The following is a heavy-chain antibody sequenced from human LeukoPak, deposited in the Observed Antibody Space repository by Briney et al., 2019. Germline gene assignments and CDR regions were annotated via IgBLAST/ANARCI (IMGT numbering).Heavy chain of an antibody. CDR3: ARLRDDFWSGYNYMDV. Sequence: SETLSLTCTVSGGSISSYYWSWIRQPAGKGLEWIGRIYTSGSTNYNPSLKSRVTMSVDTSKNQFSLKLSSVTAADTAVYHCARLRDDFWSGYNYMDVWGEGTTVTVSS. CDR1: GGSISSYY. D-gene: IGHD3-3*01. CDR2: IYTSGST. J-gene: IGHJ6*03. V-gene: IGHV4-4*07.